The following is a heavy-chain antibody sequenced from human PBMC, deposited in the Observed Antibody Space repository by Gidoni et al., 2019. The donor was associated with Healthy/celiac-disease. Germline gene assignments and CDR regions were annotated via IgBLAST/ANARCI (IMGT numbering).Heavy chain of an antibody. CDR2: IYYSGST. Sequence: QVHLQASGPGLVKPSQTLSPTCTVSGASISRGGYYWNWIRQHPGKGLEWIGYIYYSGSTYYNPSLKSRVTISVETSKNQFSLKLSSVTAADTAVYYGARVGAVAVTNWYFDLWGRGTLVTVSS. J-gene: IGHJ2*01. CDR3: ARVGAVAVTNWYFDL. CDR1: GASISRGGYY. D-gene: IGHD6-19*01. V-gene: IGHV4-31*03.